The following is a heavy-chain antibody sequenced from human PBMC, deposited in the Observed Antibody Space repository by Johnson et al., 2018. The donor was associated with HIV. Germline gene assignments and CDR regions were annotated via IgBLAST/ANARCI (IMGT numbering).Heavy chain of an antibody. CDR3: ARIGAWQLHRAFDI. D-gene: IGHD2-15*01. Sequence: QLVESGGGLVQPGGSLRLSCAASGFTVSSNYMSWVRQAPGKGLEWVSIIYSGGSTYYTDSVKGRFTISRDNSKNTLYLQMNSLRAEDTAVYYCARIGAWQLHRAFDIWGQGTMVTVSS. CDR2: IYSGGST. V-gene: IGHV3-66*02. J-gene: IGHJ3*02. CDR1: GFTVSSNY.